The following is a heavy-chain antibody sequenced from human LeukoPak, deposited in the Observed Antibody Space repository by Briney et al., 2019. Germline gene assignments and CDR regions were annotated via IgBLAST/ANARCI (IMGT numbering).Heavy chain of an antibody. CDR2: IDPSDSYS. D-gene: IGHD6-19*01. CDR3: ARGRGWADY. CDR1: GYIFTNNW. Sequence: GESLKISCKGSGYIFTNNWITWVRQMPGKGLEWMGRIDPSDSYSNYSPSFQGHVTISIDKSISTAYLQWSSLKASDTAMYYCARGRGWADYWGQGTLVTVSS. J-gene: IGHJ4*02. V-gene: IGHV5-10-1*01.